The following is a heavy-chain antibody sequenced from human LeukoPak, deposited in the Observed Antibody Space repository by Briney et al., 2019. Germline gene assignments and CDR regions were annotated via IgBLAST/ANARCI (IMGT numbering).Heavy chain of an antibody. Sequence: PSETLSLTCTVSGGSITSGSYYWSWIRQPAGKGLEWIGRIYTSGSTNYNPSLKSRVTISIDTSKNQFSLKLRSVTAADTAVWYCARVYDSRTFDVWGRGTLVTVSS. D-gene: IGHD3-22*01. CDR2: IYTSGST. CDR1: GGSITSGSYY. J-gene: IGHJ2*01. CDR3: ARVYDSRTFDV. V-gene: IGHV4-61*02.